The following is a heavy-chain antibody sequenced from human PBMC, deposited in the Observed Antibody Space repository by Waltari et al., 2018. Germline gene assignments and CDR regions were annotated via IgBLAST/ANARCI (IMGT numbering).Heavy chain of an antibody. V-gene: IGHV3-23*04. D-gene: IGHD6-13*01. CDR2: ISGNGANT. Sequence: EVQLVESGGGLVQPGGSLRLSCAASGFTFRSHAMSWVRQVPGKGLEWVSSISGNGANTYYADSVKGRFTISRDNSKNTLFLQMDSLRAEDTAVYYCAKALTLSSTWDMHWGQGTLVTVSS. J-gene: IGHJ4*02. CDR3: AKALTLSSTWDMH. CDR1: GFTFRSHA.